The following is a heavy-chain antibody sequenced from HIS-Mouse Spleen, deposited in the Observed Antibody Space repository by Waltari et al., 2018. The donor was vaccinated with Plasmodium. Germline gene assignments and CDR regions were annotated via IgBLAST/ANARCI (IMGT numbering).Heavy chain of an antibody. J-gene: IGHJ4*02. CDR2: IFSNDEK. V-gene: IGHV2-26*01. CDR3: ARIWAAAAGPAFFDY. D-gene: IGHD6-13*01. CDR1: GFSLSNARMG. Sequence: QVTLKESGPVLVKPTETLTLTCTVSGFSLSNARMGVSWIRQPPGKALEWLAHIFSNDEKSYSTSLKSRLTISKDTSKSQVVLTMTNMDPVDTATYYCARIWAAAAGPAFFDYWGQGTLVTVSS.